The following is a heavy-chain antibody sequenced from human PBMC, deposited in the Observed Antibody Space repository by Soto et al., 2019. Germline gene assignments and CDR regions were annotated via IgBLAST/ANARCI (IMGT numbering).Heavy chain of an antibody. CDR2: IKSKTDGGTT. Sequence: GFLRLSCAASGFTFSNAWMNWVRQAPGKGLDWVGRIKSKTDGGTTDYAAPVKGRFTISRDDSKNTLYLQMNSLKTEDTAVYYCTTDSITIFGVVIKDLDYWGQGTLVTVSS. CDR3: TTDSITIFGVVIKDLDY. J-gene: IGHJ4*02. V-gene: IGHV3-15*07. CDR1: GFTFSNAW. D-gene: IGHD3-3*01.